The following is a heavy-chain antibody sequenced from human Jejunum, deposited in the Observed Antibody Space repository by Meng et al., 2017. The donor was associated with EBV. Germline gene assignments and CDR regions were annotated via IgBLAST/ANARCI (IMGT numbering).Heavy chain of an antibody. CDR2: IIPFFGTS. CDR3: ARSSYSNYGGYNF. CDR1: GGTFSSHA. D-gene: IGHD4-11*01. Sequence: QVQLVQSGAEGXXXXXXVNXSCKASGGTFSSHALNWVRQAPGQGLEWMGLIIPFFGTSNCAQKFQGRVSITADESTSTAYLELSSLISEDTAVYYCARSSYSNYGGYNFWGQGTLVTVSS. V-gene: IGHV1-69*01. J-gene: IGHJ4*02.